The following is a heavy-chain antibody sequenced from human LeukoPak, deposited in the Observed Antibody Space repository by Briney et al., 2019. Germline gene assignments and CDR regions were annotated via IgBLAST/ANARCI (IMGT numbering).Heavy chain of an antibody. Sequence: XEWVGYIYYSGSTNYNPSLKSRVTISVDTSKNQFSLKLSSVTAADTAVYYCARQSSSWFYWYFDLWGRGTLVTVSS. CDR3: ARQSSSWFYWYFDL. D-gene: IGHD6-13*01. V-gene: IGHV4-61*07. CDR2: IYYSGST. J-gene: IGHJ2*01.